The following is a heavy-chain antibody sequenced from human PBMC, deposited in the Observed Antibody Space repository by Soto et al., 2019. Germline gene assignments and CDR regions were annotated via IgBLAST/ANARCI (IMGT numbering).Heavy chain of an antibody. Sequence: EVQLVESGGDLIQPGGSLRLSCAASGFIVSSNDMSWVRQAPGKGLEWVSLIYSSGSTKYADSVKGRFTISRDNSKNTVHLQMNTLRTEDTAVYYCARRPLNSNGAYWGQGTLVTVSS. CDR2: IYSSGST. CDR1: GFIVSSND. D-gene: IGHD3-22*01. V-gene: IGHV3-53*01. J-gene: IGHJ4*02. CDR3: ARRPLNSNGAY.